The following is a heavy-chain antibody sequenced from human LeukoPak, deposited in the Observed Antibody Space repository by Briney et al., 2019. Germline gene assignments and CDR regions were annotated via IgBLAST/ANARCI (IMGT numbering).Heavy chain of an antibody. CDR3: ARHSNGGVTYYFDY. V-gene: IGHV4-59*08. D-gene: IGHD3-16*01. CDR2: IHYSGST. Sequence: KASETLSLTCTVSGGSISSYYWSWIRQPPGKGLEWIGYIHYSGSTNYNPSLKSRVTISVDTSKKQLSLKVSSVTAADTAVYYCARHSNGGVTYYFDYWGQGTLVTVSS. CDR1: GGSISSYY. J-gene: IGHJ4*02.